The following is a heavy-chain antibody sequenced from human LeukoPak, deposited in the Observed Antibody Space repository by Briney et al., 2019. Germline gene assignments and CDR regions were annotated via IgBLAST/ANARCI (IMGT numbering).Heavy chain of an antibody. CDR1: GGSISSSSYY. V-gene: IGHV4-39*07. J-gene: IGHJ4*02. CDR2: IYFSGRT. CDR3: ARDNPYGSGTDY. D-gene: IGHD3-10*01. Sequence: PSETLSLTCNVSGGSISSSSYYWGRIRQPPGKGLEWIGSIYFSGRTYYNMSLKSRVTISIDTSKNQFSLKVNSVTAADTAVYYCARDNPYGSGTDYWGQGTLVTVSS.